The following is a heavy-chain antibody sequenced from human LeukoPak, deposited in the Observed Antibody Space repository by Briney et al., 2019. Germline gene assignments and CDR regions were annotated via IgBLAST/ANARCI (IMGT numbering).Heavy chain of an antibody. CDR2: IKSKTDGGTT. D-gene: IGHD3-9*01. V-gene: IGHV3-15*01. J-gene: IGHJ6*02. CDR3: TTSYDILTGYAYYYYYGMDV. Sequence: GGSLRLSCAVSGFTFRNAWMSWVRQAPGKGLEWVGRIKSKTDGGTTDYAAPVKGRFTISRDDSKNTLYLQMNSLKTEDTAVYYCTTSYDILTGYAYYYYYGMDVWGQGTTVTVS. CDR1: GFTFRNAW.